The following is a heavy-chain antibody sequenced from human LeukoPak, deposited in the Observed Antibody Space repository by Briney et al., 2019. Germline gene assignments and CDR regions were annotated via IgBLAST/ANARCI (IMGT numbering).Heavy chain of an antibody. J-gene: IGHJ6*02. D-gene: IGHD2-2*01. CDR2: IIPIFGTA. CDR3: AGKPRYCSSTSCYREDV. V-gene: IGHV1-69*13. CDR1: GGTFSSYA. Sequence: SVNVSCKASGGTFSSYAISWVRQAPGQGLEWMGGIIPIFGTANYAQKFQGRVTITADESTSTAYMELSSLRSEDTAVYYCAGKPRYCSSTSCYREDVWGQGTTVTVSS.